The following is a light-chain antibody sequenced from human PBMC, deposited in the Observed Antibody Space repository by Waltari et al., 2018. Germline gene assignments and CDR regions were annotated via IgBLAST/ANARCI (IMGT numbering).Light chain of an antibody. J-gene: IGLJ2*01. CDR1: RSHIGGNY. Sequence: QFVLTQPPSASGTPGQRVTISCSGSRSHIGGNYFYWYQQLPGTAPKLLIYRNYRRPSGVPDRFSGSKSGTSASLAISGLRSEDEADYFCATWDDSLSGVVFGGGTKVTVL. CDR2: RNY. CDR3: ATWDDSLSGVV. V-gene: IGLV1-47*01.